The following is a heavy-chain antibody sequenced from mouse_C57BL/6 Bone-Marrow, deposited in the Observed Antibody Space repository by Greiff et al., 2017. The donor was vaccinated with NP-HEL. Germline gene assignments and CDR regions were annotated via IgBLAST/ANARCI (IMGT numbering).Heavy chain of an antibody. CDR1: GYTFTSYW. CDR2: INPSNGGT. J-gene: IGHJ4*01. D-gene: IGHD1-1*02. Sequence: VQLQQPGTELVKPGASVKLSCKASGYTFTSYWMHWVKQRPGQGLEWIGNINPSNGGTNYNENFKSKATLTVDKSSSTAYMQLSSLTSEDSAVYYCARAAELCPKAMDYWGQGTSVTVSS. CDR3: ARAAELCPKAMDY. V-gene: IGHV1-53*01.